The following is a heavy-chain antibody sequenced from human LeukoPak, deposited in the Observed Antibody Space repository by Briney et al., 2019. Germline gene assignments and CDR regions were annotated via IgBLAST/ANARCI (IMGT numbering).Heavy chain of an antibody. J-gene: IGHJ4*02. Sequence: KSSETLSLTCTVSGGSISSGGYYWSWIRQHPGKGLEWIGYIYYSGSTYYNPFLKSRVTISVDTSKNQFSLKLSSVTAADTAVYYCAIASYDSSGYPEPMGYWGQGTLVTVSS. CDR2: IYYSGST. D-gene: IGHD3-22*01. V-gene: IGHV4-31*03. CDR1: GGSISSGGYY. CDR3: AIASYDSSGYPEPMGY.